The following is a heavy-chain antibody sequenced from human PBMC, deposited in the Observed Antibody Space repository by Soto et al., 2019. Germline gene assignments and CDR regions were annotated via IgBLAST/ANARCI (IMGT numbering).Heavy chain of an antibody. V-gene: IGHV1-18*01. CDR2: IIVYVDNT. CDR3: VRYVGYCSGGSCPQGLGYNWFDP. D-gene: IGHD2-15*01. J-gene: IGHJ5*02. CDR1: GYPFTSYG. Sequence: AASVKVSCKTSGYPFTSYGINWVRQAPGQGPEWMGWIIVYVDNTIYSQKFQGRVTLTADTSTTTAYMDLRGLRFDDTAVYYCVRYVGYCSGGSCPQGLGYNWFDPWGQGTLVTSPQ.